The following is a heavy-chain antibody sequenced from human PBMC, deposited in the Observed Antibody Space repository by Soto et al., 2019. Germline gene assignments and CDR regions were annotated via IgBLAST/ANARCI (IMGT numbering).Heavy chain of an antibody. CDR1: GFTFSTYI. CDR3: ARAHPRAYGLDV. Sequence: EVQLVESGGGLVKPGGSLRLSCAASGFTFSTYIMNWVRQAPGTGLEWVSSISSSSSSIYYVDSVKGRFTISRDNAKNSLYLQMNSLRDEDTAVYYCARAHPRAYGLDVWGQGTTVTVSS. J-gene: IGHJ6*02. V-gene: IGHV3-21*01. CDR2: ISSSSSSI.